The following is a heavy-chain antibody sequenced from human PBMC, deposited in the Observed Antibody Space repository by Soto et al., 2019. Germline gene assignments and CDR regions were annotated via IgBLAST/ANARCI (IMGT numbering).Heavy chain of an antibody. CDR3: ARASNYENKRSPKYYYYYYGMDV. CDR1: GGSISSGDYY. D-gene: IGHD4-4*01. J-gene: IGHJ6*02. Sequence: ASETLSLTCTVSGGSISSGDYYWSWIRQPPGKGLEWIGYIYYSGSTYYNPSLKSRVTISVDTSKNQFSLKLSSVTAADTAVYYCARASNYENKRSPKYYYYYYGMDVWGQGTTVTVSS. V-gene: IGHV4-30-4*01. CDR2: IYYSGST.